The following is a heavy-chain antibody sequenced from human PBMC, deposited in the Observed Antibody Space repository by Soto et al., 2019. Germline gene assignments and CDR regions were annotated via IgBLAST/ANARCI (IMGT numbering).Heavy chain of an antibody. CDR3: ATEKWVPPGGGGTEPLDI. CDR2: INPNGGST. V-gene: IGHV1-46*01. D-gene: IGHD5-12*01. Sequence: QVQLVQSGAEVKKPGASVKISCEASGYSFTSQYVHWVRQAPGQGLEWMGIINPNGGSTTYAHKFQGRATMTGETSQGTDYPARRILPPEDTAVHYGATEKWVPPGGGGTEPLDIWGQGTMVTVAS. J-gene: IGHJ3*02. CDR1: GYSFTSQY.